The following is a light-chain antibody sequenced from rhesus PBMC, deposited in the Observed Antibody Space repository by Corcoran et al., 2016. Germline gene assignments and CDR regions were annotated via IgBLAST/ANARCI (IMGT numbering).Light chain of an antibody. V-gene: IGKV1-22*01. CDR3: QQYNSRPYS. CDR2: KAS. J-gene: IGKJ2*01. Sequence: DIQMTQSPSSLSASVGDTVTITCRASQSISNWLAWYQQKPGKAPKLLIYKASTLQSGVSSRFSGRASGTDFPLTISSRQSENFATYYCQQYNSRPYSFGLGTKVEIK. CDR1: QSISNW.